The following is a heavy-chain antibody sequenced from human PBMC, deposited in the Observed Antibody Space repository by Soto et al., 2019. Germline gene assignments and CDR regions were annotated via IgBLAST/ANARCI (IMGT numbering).Heavy chain of an antibody. J-gene: IGHJ4*02. CDR2: ISTSSSHI. Sequence: PGGSLRLSCAASGFTFSSYSMNWVRQAPGKGLECVSAISTSSSHIYYADSVKGRFTISRDNAKNSLYLQRNSLRVEDTAVYYCARVYSGYTRPPDFWGQGTLVTVSS. CDR1: GFTFSSYS. V-gene: IGHV3-21*01. CDR3: ARVYSGYTRPPDF. D-gene: IGHD5-12*01.